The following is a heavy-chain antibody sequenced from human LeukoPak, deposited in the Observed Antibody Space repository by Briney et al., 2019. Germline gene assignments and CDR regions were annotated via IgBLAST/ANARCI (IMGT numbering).Heavy chain of an antibody. CDR1: GFTFSSYG. CDR3: ARVIFGVVIDY. CDR2: ISYDGSNK. V-gene: IGHV3-30*03. D-gene: IGHD3-3*01. Sequence: PGGSLRLSCAASGFTFSSYGMHWVRQAPGKGLEWVAVISYDGSNKYYADSVKGRFTISRDNSKNTLYLQMNSLRAEDTAVYYCARVIFGVVIDYWGQGTLVTVSS. J-gene: IGHJ4*02.